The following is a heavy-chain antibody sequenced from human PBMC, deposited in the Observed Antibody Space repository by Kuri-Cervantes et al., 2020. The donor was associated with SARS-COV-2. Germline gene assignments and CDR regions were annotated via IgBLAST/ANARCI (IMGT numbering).Heavy chain of an antibody. CDR2: IKQDGSEK. V-gene: IGHV3-7*01. J-gene: IGHJ6*03. Sequence: ETLSLTCAASGFTFRSYWMSWVRQAPGKGLEWVANIKQDGSEKYYVDSVKGRFTISRGNAKNSLYLQMNSLRAEDTAVYYCARDKFYDFWSGYPEGYYYYYYMDVWGKGTTVTVSS. CDR3: ARDKFYDFWSGYPEGYYYYYYMDV. CDR1: GFTFRSYW. D-gene: IGHD3-3*01.